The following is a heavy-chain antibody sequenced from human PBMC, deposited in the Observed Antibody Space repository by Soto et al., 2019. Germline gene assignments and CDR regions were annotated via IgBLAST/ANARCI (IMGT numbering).Heavy chain of an antibody. D-gene: IGHD6-6*01. J-gene: IGHJ6*03. Sequence: GGSLRLSCAASGFTFSSYSMNWVRQAPGKGLEWVSSISSSSSYIYYADSVKGRFTISRDNAKNSLYLQMNSLRAEDTAVYYCARDRGDSSSSPLYYYYYYYMDVWGKGTTVTVSS. CDR3: ARDRGDSSSSPLYYYYYYYMDV. CDR2: ISSSSSYI. CDR1: GFTFSSYS. V-gene: IGHV3-21*01.